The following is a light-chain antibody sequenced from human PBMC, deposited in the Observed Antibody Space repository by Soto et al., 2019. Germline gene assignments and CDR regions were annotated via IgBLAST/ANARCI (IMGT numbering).Light chain of an antibody. V-gene: IGKV1-6*01. J-gene: IGKJ1*01. CDR2: AAY. Sequence: IQMTQSPSSLSASVGDRVSITCRASQSISSYLNWYQQKPGKAPKLMIFAAYTLQSGVTSRLSGSASGTDLTLTISSLQPEDFATYYCLQDYNYPRTFGQGTKVDI. CDR1: QSISSY. CDR3: LQDYNYPRT.